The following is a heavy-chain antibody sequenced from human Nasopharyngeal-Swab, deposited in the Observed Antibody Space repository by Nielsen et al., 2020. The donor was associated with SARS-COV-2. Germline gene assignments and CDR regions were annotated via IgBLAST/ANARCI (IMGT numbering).Heavy chain of an antibody. CDR1: GYTFTSYA. D-gene: IGHD3-3*01. Sequence: ASVKVSCKASGYTFTSYAMNWVRHAPGQGLEWMGWLHTNTGKPTYAQGFTGRFVFYLDTSVSTAYLQISSLKAEDTAVYYCAREEGVTIFGVPIGFGYYGMDVWGQGTTVTVSS. CDR2: LHTNTGKP. J-gene: IGHJ6*02. CDR3: AREEGVTIFGVPIGFGYYGMDV. V-gene: IGHV7-4-1*02.